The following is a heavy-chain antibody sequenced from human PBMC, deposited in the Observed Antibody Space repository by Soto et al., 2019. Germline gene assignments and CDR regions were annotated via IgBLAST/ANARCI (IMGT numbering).Heavy chain of an antibody. V-gene: IGHV3-33*01. CDR1: GFTFKNYG. CDR3: ARAPKSRLNTWFDP. CDR2: VWFDETKR. Sequence: QVQLVESGGGVVRPGGSLRLSCSASGFTFKNYGMHWVRQAPGKGLEWVAVVWFDETKRFYADSVQDRFTISRSNSKNMVYLQMDSLRVEDTAVYYCARAPKSRLNTWFDPWGQGTLVTVS. J-gene: IGHJ5*02.